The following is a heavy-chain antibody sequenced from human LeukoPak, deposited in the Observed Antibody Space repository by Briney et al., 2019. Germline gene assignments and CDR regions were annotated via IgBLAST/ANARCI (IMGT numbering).Heavy chain of an antibody. CDR3: TRGSLSGSSRDY. J-gene: IGHJ4*02. Sequence: ASVRVSCKASGYTITAYDINWVRQATGQGLEWMGWMNPDTGDTGYAQRFQGRVIMTRNTSIDTAYMELSGLSSEDTAVYYCTRGSLSGSSRDYWGQGALVTVSS. CDR2: MNPDTGDT. D-gene: IGHD1-26*01. V-gene: IGHV1-8*01. CDR1: GYTITAYD.